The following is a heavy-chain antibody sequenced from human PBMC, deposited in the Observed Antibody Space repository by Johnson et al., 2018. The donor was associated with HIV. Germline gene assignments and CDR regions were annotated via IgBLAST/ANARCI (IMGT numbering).Heavy chain of an antibody. CDR1: GFTFSDVW. D-gene: IGHD2-15*01. CDR2: IKTKTEGGTT. Sequence: MLLVESGGGSVKPGDSLRLSCAASGFTFSDVWMTWVRQAPGRGLEWHGRIKTKTEGGTTDYAAPVKGRFTISRDDSINTVYLQMNSLKSEDMAVYYCTTGDCSGGSCHAFDIWGQGTMVTVSS. V-gene: IGHV3-15*01. J-gene: IGHJ3*02. CDR3: TTGDCSGGSCHAFDI.